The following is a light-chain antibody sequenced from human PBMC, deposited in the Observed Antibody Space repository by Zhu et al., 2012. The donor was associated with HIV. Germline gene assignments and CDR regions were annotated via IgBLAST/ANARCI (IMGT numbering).Light chain of an antibody. CDR1: QSVSSF. Sequence: IVLTQSPATLSLSPGERATLSCRASQSVSSFLAWYQQKPGQAPRLLIYDASKRATGIPARFSGSGSGTDFTLTISRLEPEDFAVYYCHQYDKSWTFGQGTRVEIK. CDR2: DAS. CDR3: HQYDKSWT. V-gene: IGKV3-11*01. J-gene: IGKJ1*01.